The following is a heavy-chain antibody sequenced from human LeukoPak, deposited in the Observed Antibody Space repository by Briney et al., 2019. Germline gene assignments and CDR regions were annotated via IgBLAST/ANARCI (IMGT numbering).Heavy chain of an antibody. CDR3: ARGVLKGFDP. CDR1: GGSVSGYY. CDR2: INHSGST. D-gene: IGHD2-8*01. V-gene: IGHV4-34*01. Sequence: SETLSLTCAVYGGSVSGYYWSWIRQPPGKGLEWIGEINHSGSTNYNPSLKSRVTISVDTSKNQFSLKLSSVTVADTAVYYCARGVLKGFDPWGQGTLVTVSS. J-gene: IGHJ5*02.